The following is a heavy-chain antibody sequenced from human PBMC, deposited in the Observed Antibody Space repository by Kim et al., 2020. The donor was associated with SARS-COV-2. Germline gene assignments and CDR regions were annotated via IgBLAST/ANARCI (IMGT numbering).Heavy chain of an antibody. J-gene: IGHJ6*03. CDR1: GYTFTSYD. Sequence: ASVKVSCKASGYTFTSYDINWVRQATGQGLEWMGWMNPNSGNTGYAQKFQGRATMTRNTSISTAYMELSSLRSEDTAVYYCARGHLKRIVVVIAPRPYYYYMDVWGKGTTVTVSS. V-gene: IGHV1-8*01. CDR2: MNPNSGNT. CDR3: ARGHLKRIVVVIAPRPYYYYMDV. D-gene: IGHD2-21*01.